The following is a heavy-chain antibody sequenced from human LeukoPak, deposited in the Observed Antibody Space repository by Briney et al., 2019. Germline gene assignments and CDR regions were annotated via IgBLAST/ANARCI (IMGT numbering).Heavy chain of an antibody. Sequence: SETLSLTCTVSGGSISSYYWSWIRQPPGKGLEWIGYIYYSGSTNYNPSLKSRVTISVDTSKNQFSLKLSSVTAADTAVYYCAREVYCSSTSCYGGFDPWGQGTLVTVSS. CDR2: IYYSGST. CDR3: AREVYCSSTSCYGGFDP. D-gene: IGHD2-2*01. J-gene: IGHJ5*02. V-gene: IGHV4-59*12. CDR1: GGSISSYY.